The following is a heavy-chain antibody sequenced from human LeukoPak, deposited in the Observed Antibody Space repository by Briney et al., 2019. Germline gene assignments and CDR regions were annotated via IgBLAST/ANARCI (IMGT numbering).Heavy chain of an antibody. CDR2: ISWDGGST. CDR3: AKGRRLWSPFDY. D-gene: IGHD5-18*01. V-gene: IGHV3-43*01. CDR1: GFTFDDYT. Sequence: PGGSLRLSCAASGFTFDDYTMHWVRRAPGKGLEWVSLISWDGGSTYYADSVKGRFTISRDNSKNSLYLQMNSLRTEDTALYYCAKGRRLWSPFDYWGQGTLVTVSS. J-gene: IGHJ4*02.